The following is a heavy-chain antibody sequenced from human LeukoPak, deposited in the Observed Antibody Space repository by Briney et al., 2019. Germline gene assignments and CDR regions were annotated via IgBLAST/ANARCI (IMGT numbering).Heavy chain of an antibody. V-gene: IGHV3-74*01. CDR1: GFTFSSYW. CDR3: AGNRAGWFDP. J-gene: IGHJ5*02. D-gene: IGHD2/OR15-2a*01. Sequence: GGSLRLSCAASGFTFSSYWMHWVRHAPGKGLVWVSRINTDGSTTTYADSVKGRFTISRDNAKNTLYLQMNSLRAEDTAVYYCAGNRAGWFDPWGQGTLVTVSS. CDR2: INTDGSTT.